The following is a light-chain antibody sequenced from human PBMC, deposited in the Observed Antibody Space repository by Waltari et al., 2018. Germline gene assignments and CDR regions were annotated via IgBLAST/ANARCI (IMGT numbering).Light chain of an antibody. CDR2: DAS. J-gene: IGKJ4*01. CDR3: QQYFTSPSLT. V-gene: IGKV1-13*02. Sequence: AIQLTQSPSSLSASVGDRVTITCRASQGISSALAWYQQKPGKAPKLLIYDASSLESGVPSRFSGSGSGTDFTLTINSLQAEDVAVYYCQQYFTSPSLTFGGGTKVEI. CDR1: QGISSA.